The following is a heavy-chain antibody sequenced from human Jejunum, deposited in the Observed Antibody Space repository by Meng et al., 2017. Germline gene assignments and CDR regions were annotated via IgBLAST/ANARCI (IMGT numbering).Heavy chain of an antibody. J-gene: IGHJ1*01. D-gene: IGHD1-26*01. CDR3: THSGTVFGHFHN. V-gene: IGHV3-15*01. CDR2: IKSYSSGGTI. Sequence: GESLKISCVVSGLKFDDAWMNWVRQAPGKGLEWVGRIKSYSSGGTIDYAAPVKGRFTISRDDSKNTIYLQMNSLKIEDTAVYYCTHSGTVFGHFHNWGQGTLVTVSS. CDR1: GLKFDDAW.